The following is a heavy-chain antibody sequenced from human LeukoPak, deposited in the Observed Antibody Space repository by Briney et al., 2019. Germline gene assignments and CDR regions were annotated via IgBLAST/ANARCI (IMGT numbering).Heavy chain of an antibody. Sequence: ASVKVSCKASGGTFSSYAISWVRQAPGQGLEWMGWMNPNSGNTGYAQKFQGRVTMTRNTSISTAYMELSSLRSEDTAVYYCASSTWFGGGDYWGQGTLVTVSS. D-gene: IGHD3-10*01. CDR3: ASSTWFGGGDY. V-gene: IGHV1-8*02. J-gene: IGHJ4*02. CDR1: GGTFSSYA. CDR2: MNPNSGNT.